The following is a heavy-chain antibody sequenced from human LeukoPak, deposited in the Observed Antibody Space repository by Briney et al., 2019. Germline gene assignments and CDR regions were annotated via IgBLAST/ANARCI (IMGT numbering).Heavy chain of an antibody. CDR1: GYTFTGYY. J-gene: IGHJ4*02. CDR3: ARVIEGYYFDY. Sequence: ASVKVSCKASGYTFTGYYIHWVRQAPGQGLEWMGWINPNSGVTNYAQKFQGWVTMTRDTSTSTVYMELSSLRSEDTAVYYCARVIEGYYFDYWGQGTLVTVSS. CDR2: INPNSGVT. D-gene: IGHD2-15*01. V-gene: IGHV1-2*04.